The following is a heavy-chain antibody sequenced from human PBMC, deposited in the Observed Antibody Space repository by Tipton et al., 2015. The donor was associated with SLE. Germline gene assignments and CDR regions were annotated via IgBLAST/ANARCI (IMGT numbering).Heavy chain of an antibody. CDR3: ARDGDYDSSGYYYFDY. CDR1: GGSISSSSYY. Sequence: TLSLTCTVSGGSISSSSYYWGWIRQHPGKGLEWIGYIYYSGITYYNPSLKSRVTISVDTSKNQFSLKLSSVTAADTAVYYCARDGDYDSSGYYYFDYWGQGTLVTVSS. CDR2: IYYSGIT. V-gene: IGHV4-31*03. D-gene: IGHD3-22*01. J-gene: IGHJ4*02.